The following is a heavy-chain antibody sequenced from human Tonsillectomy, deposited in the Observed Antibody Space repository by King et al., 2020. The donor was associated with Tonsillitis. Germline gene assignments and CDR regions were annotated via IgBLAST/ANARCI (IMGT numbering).Heavy chain of an antibody. D-gene: IGHD5-18*01. CDR1: GFTFSSYA. Sequence: VQLVESGGGVVQPGRSLRLSCAASGFTFSSYAMHWVRQAPGKGLEWVAVISYDGSNKYYADSVKGRFTISRDNSKNTRYLQMNSLRAEDTAVYYCARDRGYSYGYPDYWGQGTLVTVSS. CDR3: ARDRGYSYGYPDY. CDR2: ISYDGSNK. J-gene: IGHJ4*02. V-gene: IGHV3-30*04.